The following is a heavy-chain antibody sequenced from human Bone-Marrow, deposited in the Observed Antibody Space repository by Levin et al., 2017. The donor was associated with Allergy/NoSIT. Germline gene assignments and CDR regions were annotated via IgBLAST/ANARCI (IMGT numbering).Heavy chain of an antibody. D-gene: IGHD3-10*01. CDR1: GYQFTDYW. J-gene: IGHJ4*02. V-gene: IGHV5-51*01. Sequence: GESLKISCQGSGYQFTDYWIGWVRQLPGKGLEWMGNIYPGDSETRSSPSFQGQVTFSVDKSMDTAMYYCARQSDELPPYDGEWVEEHYFDHWGQGTLVTVSS. CDR2: IYPGDSET. CDR3: WVEEHYFDH.